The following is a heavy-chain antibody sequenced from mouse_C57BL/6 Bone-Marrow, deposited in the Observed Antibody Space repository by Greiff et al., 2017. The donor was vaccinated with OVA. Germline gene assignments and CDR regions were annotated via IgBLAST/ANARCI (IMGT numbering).Heavy chain of an antibody. CDR2: IRLKSDNYAT. D-gene: IGHD2-4*01. CDR3: TGEGLPYYFDY. J-gene: IGHJ2*01. V-gene: IGHV6-3*01. CDR1: GFTFSNYW. Sequence: EVKVEESGGGLVQPGGSMKLSCVASGFTFSNYWMNWVRQSPEKGLEWVAQIRLKSDNYATHYAESVKGRFTISRDDSKSSVYLQMNNLRAEDTGIYYCTGEGLPYYFDYWGQGTTLTVSS.